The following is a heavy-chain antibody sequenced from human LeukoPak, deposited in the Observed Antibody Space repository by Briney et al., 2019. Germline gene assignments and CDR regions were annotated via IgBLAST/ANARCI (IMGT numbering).Heavy chain of an antibody. CDR1: NDSINNYY. D-gene: IGHD5-12*01. Sequence: SETLSLTCTVSNDSINNYYWSWIRQPPGKGLEWIGYIYYSGNTYYNPSLKSRVTISLDTSKNQFSLKLSSVTAADTAVYYCARKYNGYGGWIDYWAQGTLVTVSS. J-gene: IGHJ4*02. V-gene: IGHV4-59*01. CDR2: IYYSGNT. CDR3: ARKYNGYGGWIDY.